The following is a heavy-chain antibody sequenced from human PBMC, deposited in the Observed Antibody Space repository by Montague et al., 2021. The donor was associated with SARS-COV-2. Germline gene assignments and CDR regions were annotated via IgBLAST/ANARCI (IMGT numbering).Heavy chain of an antibody. J-gene: IGHJ4*02. CDR1: GGPISGSSDY. CDR3: ARRVYSYVWGD. Sequence: SETLSLTCTVTGGPISGSSDYWGWIRQSPGKGLEWIASVDYSGNTYYSPSLKSRLTISVDTSKNQFSLKLNSVTAADTALYYCARRVYSYVWGDWGQGTLVTVSS. D-gene: IGHD3-16*01. CDR2: VDYSGNT. V-gene: IGHV4-39*01.